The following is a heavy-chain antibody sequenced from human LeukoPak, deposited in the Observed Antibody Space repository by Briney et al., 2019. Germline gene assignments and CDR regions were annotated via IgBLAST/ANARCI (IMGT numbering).Heavy chain of an antibody. D-gene: IGHD5-24*01. V-gene: IGHV4-34*01. CDR1: GGSCDDYY. J-gene: IGHJ5*02. CDR3: ARGRDRSKAGDL. Sequence: SEPLSLTCDVSGGSCDDYYCSWIRQPPGKGLEWIGEIHPHGIFYYNSSLMSRVTISIDTSKSQFSLRLTSVTAADTAFYYCARGRDRSKAGDLWGQGSLVTVSS. CDR2: IHPHGIF.